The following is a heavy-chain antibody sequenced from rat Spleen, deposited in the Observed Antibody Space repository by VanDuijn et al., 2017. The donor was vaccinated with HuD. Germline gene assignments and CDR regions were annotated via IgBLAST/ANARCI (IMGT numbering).Heavy chain of an antibody. V-gene: IGHV5-46*01. J-gene: IGHJ2*01. CDR3: TRGGRYYFDY. Sequence: EVQLVESGGGLVQPGRSLKLSCAASGFTFSTFPMAWVRQAPKMGLEWVASISSGGGDTYYRDSVKGRFTISRDNAKSTLYLQMNSLRSEDTATYYCTRGGRYYFDYWGQGVMVTVSS. CDR1: GFTFSTFP. CDR2: ISSGGGDT.